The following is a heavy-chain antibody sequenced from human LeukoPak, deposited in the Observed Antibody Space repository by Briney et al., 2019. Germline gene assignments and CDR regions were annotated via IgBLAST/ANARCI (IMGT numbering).Heavy chain of an antibody. CDR3: ARVSLFHYYGSGSYYLSGVHYYGMDV. CDR1: RFTFGIYW. J-gene: IGHJ6*02. Sequence: QTGGSLRLSCAASRFTFGIYWMSWVRQAPGKALEWVANINQDGSETYYVDSVKGRFTISRDNAKNTLYLQMNSLRAEDTAVYYCARVSLFHYYGSGSYYLSGVHYYGMDVWGQGTTATVSS. CDR2: INQDGSET. V-gene: IGHV3-7*01. D-gene: IGHD3-10*01.